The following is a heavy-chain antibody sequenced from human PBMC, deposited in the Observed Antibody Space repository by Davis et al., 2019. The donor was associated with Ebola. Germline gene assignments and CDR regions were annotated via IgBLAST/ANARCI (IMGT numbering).Heavy chain of an antibody. D-gene: IGHD3-3*01. CDR3: ARDFWSGRHTYYFDY. V-gene: IGHV3-33*01. CDR2: IWYDGSNK. Sequence: GESLKISCAASGFTFSSYGMHWVRQAPGKGLEWVAVIWYDGSNKYYADSVKGRFTISRDNSKNTLYLQMNSLRAEDTAVYYCARDFWSGRHTYYFDYWGQGTLVTVSS. CDR1: GFTFSSYG. J-gene: IGHJ4*02.